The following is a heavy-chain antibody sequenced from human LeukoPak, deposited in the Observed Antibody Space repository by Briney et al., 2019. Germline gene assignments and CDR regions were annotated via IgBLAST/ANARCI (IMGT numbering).Heavy chain of an antibody. CDR2: IYPGESDT. D-gene: IGHD5-24*01. V-gene: IGHV5-51*01. CDR3: ARHRDVAFDY. CDR1: GYSFTSYW. J-gene: IGHJ4*02. Sequence: GESLKISFKGSGYSFTSYWIGWVRPMPGKGLEWMGIIYPGESDTRYSPSFQGQVTISADKSISTAYLQWSSLKASDTAMYYCARHRDVAFDYWGQGTLVTVSS.